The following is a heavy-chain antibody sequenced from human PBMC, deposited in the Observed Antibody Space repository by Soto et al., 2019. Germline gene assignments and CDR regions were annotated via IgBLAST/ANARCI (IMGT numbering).Heavy chain of an antibody. Sequence: GGSLRLSCAASGFTFSSYSMNWVRQAPGKGLEWVSYISSSSRTISYAGSVQGRFTISRDNSKNTLFLQMNSLTAEDTAVYYCAKVFYDSGTTFFGVDVWGQGTTVTVSS. CDR1: GFTFSSYS. J-gene: IGHJ6*02. CDR2: ISSSSRTI. V-gene: IGHV3-48*01. CDR3: AKVFYDSGTTFFGVDV. D-gene: IGHD3-10*01.